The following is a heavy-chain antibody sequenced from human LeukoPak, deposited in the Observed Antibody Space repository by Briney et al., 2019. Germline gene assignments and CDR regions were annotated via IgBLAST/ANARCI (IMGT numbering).Heavy chain of an antibody. Sequence: GASVKVSCKASGYTFTSYYMHWVRQAPGQGLEWMGIINPSGGSTSYAQKFQGRVTMTRDMSTSTDYMELSSLRSEDTAVYYCAREVVTNYYMDVWGKGTTVTVSS. J-gene: IGHJ6*03. CDR3: AREVVTNYYMDV. CDR1: GYTFTSYY. CDR2: INPSGGST. D-gene: IGHD3-22*01. V-gene: IGHV1-46*01.